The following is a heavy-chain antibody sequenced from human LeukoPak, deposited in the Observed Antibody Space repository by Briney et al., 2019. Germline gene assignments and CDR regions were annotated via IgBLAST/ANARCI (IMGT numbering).Heavy chain of an antibody. CDR3: ASEIAAAGTGRFDY. CDR1: GGSFSGYY. V-gene: IGHV4-34*01. CDR2: INHSGST. J-gene: IGHJ4*02. Sequence: SETLSLTCAVYGGSFSGYYWSWIRQPPGKGLEWIGEINHSGSTNYNPSLKSRVTISVDTSKNQFSLKLSSVTAADTAVYYCASEIAAAGTGRFDYWGQGTLVTVSS. D-gene: IGHD6-13*01.